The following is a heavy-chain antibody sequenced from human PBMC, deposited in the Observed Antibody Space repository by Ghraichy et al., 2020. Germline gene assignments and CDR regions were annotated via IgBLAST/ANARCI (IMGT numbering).Heavy chain of an antibody. J-gene: IGHJ4*02. V-gene: IGHV3-23*01. Sequence: GGSLRLSCAGSGFTFSLYAMSWVRQAPGKGLEWVSGISGNGDNTYYADSVKGRFTISRDNSMNTLYLQMNSLRDEDAAVYYCAKDAPSYGSGVLVPCYFDDWGQGTLVIVSS. D-gene: IGHD3-10*01. CDR1: GFTFSLYA. CDR2: ISGNGDNT. CDR3: AKDAPSYGSGVLVPCYFDD.